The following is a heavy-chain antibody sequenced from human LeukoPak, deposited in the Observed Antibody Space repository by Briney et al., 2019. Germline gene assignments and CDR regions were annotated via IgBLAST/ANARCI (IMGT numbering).Heavy chain of an antibody. J-gene: IGHJ4*02. CDR2: IYYSGST. D-gene: IGHD4-23*01. CDR3: ARVPSPYGGNFLFDY. CDR1: GGSISSYY. Sequence: SETLSLTCTVSGGSISSYYWSWIRQPPGKGLEWIGYIYYSGSTNYNPSLKSRVTISVDTSKNQFSLKLSSVTAADTAVYYCARVPSPYGGNFLFDYWGRGTLVTVSS. V-gene: IGHV4-59*01.